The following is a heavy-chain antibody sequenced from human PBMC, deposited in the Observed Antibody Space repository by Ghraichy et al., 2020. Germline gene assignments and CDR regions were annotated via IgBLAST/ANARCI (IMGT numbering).Heavy chain of an antibody. J-gene: IGHJ4*02. Sequence: GGSLRLSCEASGFTFSGHGMHWVRQTPGKGLEWVAVMWSDGSNKYYGDSVKGRFTISRDNSKNTLYLQMNHLRVEDTAVYFCAREGDGNNFHFDLWGQGTLVIVSS. CDR1: GFTFSGHG. CDR2: MWSDGSNK. CDR3: AREGDGNNFHFDL. V-gene: IGHV3-33*01. D-gene: IGHD5-24*01.